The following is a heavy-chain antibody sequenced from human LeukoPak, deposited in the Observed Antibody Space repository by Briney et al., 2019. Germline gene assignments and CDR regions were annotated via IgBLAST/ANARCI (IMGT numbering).Heavy chain of an antibody. V-gene: IGHV3-64*01. D-gene: IGHD3-10*01. J-gene: IGHJ4*02. Sequence: GGSLRLSCAASGFTFSSYAMYWVRQAPGKGLEYVSAISSNGGSTYYANSVKGRFTISRDNSKNTLYLQMGSLRAEDMAVYYCASGVYYFDYWGQGTLVTVSS. CDR2: ISSNGGST. CDR1: GFTFSSYA. CDR3: ASGVYYFDY.